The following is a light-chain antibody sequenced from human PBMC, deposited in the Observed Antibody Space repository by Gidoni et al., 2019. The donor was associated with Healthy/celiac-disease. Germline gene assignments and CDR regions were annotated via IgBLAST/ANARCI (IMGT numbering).Light chain of an antibody. CDR2: AAS. J-gene: IGKJ4*01. V-gene: IGKV1-9*01. Sequence: DIQLTQSPSFLSASVGDRVTITCQASQGISSYLAWYQHKPGNAPKLLIYAASTLQSGVPSRFSGSGSGTEFTLTISSLQPEDFATYYCQQLNSYPLTFGGGTKVEIK. CDR1: QGISSY. CDR3: QQLNSYPLT.